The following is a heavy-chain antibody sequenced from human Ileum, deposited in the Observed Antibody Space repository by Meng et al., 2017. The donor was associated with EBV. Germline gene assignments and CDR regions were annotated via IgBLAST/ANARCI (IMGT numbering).Heavy chain of an antibody. CDR1: GGSIISSQW. V-gene: IGHV4-4*02. Sequence: VPPQRAGPRLVKPSGTVSLTCAVSGGSIISSQWWSWVRQSPGTGLEWIGEIYHHGTTNYNPSLKSRVTISVDTSKNKFFLNLTSLTAADTAVYYCARLDSSGYYFGGWFDPWGQGILVTVSS. D-gene: IGHD3-22*01. CDR2: IYHHGTT. J-gene: IGHJ5*02. CDR3: ARLDSSGYYFGGWFDP.